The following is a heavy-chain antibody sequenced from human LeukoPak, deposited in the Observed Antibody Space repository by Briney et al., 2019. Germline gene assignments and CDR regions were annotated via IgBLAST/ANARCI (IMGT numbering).Heavy chain of an antibody. CDR3: ARGLNFGNSSSEEYYYYYYGIDV. J-gene: IGHJ6*02. Sequence: SQTLSLTCAVSGGSISSGGYSWSWIRQPPGKGLEWIGYIYHSGSTYYNPSLKSRVTISVDRSKNQFSLKLSSVTAADTAVYYCARGLNFGNSSSEEYYYYYYGIDVWGQGTTVTVSS. CDR2: IYHSGST. D-gene: IGHD6-6*01. V-gene: IGHV4-30-2*01. CDR1: GGSISSGGYS.